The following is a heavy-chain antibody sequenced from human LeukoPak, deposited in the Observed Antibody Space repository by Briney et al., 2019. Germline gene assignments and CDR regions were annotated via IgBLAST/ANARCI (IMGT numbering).Heavy chain of an antibody. CDR1: GFTFSSYA. D-gene: IGHD1-26*01. V-gene: IGHV3-64*02. CDR2: MDDTGAHT. Sequence: QPGGSLRLSCAASGFTFSSYAMQWVRQAPDKRLEYVSGMDDTGAHTYYADSVKGRFTMSRDNSRDTLYLQMDSLGPENTAVYYCARDGKAKNDYWGQGTLVTVST. J-gene: IGHJ4*02. CDR3: ARDGKAKNDY.